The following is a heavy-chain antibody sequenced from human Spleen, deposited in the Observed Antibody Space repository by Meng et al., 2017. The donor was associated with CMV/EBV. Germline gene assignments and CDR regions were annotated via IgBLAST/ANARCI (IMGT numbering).Heavy chain of an antibody. CDR3: ARGVYYATLDY. CDR2: IYYSGSI. CDR1: GDSMASGSYF. D-gene: IGHD2-8*01. V-gene: IGHV4-31*03. Sequence: LRLSCSVSGDSMASGSYFWNWIRQHPGKGLEWIGYIYYSGSIYYNPSLKSRVTMSVDTSKNQFSLKLSSVTAADTAVYYCARGVYYATLDYWGQGTLVTVSS. J-gene: IGHJ4*02.